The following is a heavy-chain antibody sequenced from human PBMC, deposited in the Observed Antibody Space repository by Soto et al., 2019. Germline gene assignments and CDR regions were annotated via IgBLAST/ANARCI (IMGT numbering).Heavy chain of an antibody. J-gene: IGHJ4*02. CDR1: GFTFSDYY. D-gene: IGHD1-26*01. Sequence: LRLSCAASGFTFSDYYMSWIRQAPGKGLEWLSYISSDSSDTNYADSVKGRFTVSRDNPKNSLYLQMDGLRAEDTAVYYCARDIPYVGATKYFDYWGQGTLVTVSS. V-gene: IGHV3-11*06. CDR2: ISSDSSDT. CDR3: ARDIPYVGATKYFDY.